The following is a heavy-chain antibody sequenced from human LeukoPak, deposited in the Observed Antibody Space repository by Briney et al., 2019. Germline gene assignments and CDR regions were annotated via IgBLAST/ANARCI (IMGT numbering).Heavy chain of an antibody. Sequence: SVKVSCKASGGTFSSYAISWVRQAPGQGLEWMGGIIPIFGTANYAQKFQGRVTITADESTSTAYMELSSLRSEDTAVYYCARDAITYYYDSSGSERDDAFDIWGQGTMVTVSS. CDR3: ARDAITYYYDSSGSERDDAFDI. J-gene: IGHJ3*02. V-gene: IGHV1-69*13. CDR2: IIPIFGTA. CDR1: GGTFSSYA. D-gene: IGHD3-22*01.